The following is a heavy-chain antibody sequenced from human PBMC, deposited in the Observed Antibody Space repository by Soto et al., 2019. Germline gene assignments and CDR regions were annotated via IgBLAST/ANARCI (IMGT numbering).Heavy chain of an antibody. CDR2: IIPIFGTA. CDR1: GGNFSIYA. V-gene: IGHV1-69*13. D-gene: IGHD3-22*01. Sequence: SVKVSCKASGGNFSIYAISWVRQAPGQGLEWMGGIIPIFGTANYAQKFQGRVTITADESTSTAYMELSSLRAEDTAFYYCARAPFTIYDTSGYYDYWGQGTLVTVSS. CDR3: ARAPFTIYDTSGYYDY. J-gene: IGHJ4*02.